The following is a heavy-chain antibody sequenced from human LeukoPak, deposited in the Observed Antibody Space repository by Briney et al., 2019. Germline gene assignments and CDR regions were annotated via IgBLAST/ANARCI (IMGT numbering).Heavy chain of an antibody. V-gene: IGHV3-7*01. Sequence: GGSLRLSCAASGFTFSSYWMSWVRQAPGKGLEWVANIKQDGSEKYYVDSVKGRFTISRDNAKNSLYLQMNSLRAEDTAVYYCASAREYSSSSGRAYYFDYWGQGTLVTVSS. J-gene: IGHJ4*02. CDR1: GFTFSSYW. D-gene: IGHD6-6*01. CDR2: IKQDGSEK. CDR3: ASAREYSSSSGRAYYFDY.